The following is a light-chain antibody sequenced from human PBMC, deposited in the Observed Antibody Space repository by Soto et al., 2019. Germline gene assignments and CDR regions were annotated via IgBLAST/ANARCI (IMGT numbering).Light chain of an antibody. CDR2: GTS. CDR3: QQRVNWLT. CDR1: QTVGRD. J-gene: IGKJ4*01. V-gene: IGKV3-15*01. Sequence: EIVMTQSPATLSVSPGGRVTLSCRASQTVGRDLAWYQQKPGQAPRLLIYGTSSWATGIPATFAGSGSGTEFTLTINGLQSEDFAVYYCQQRVNWLTFGGGTKVEL.